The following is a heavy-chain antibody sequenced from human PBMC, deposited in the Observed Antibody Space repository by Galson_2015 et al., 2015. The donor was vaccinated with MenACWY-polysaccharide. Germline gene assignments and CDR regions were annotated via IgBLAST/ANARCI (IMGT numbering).Heavy chain of an antibody. V-gene: IGHV3-74*01. J-gene: IGHJ4*02. D-gene: IGHD2-2*01. CDR1: GFTFSSYW. Sequence: SLRLSCAASGFTFSSYWMHWVRQVPGKGLVWVSRSDGSSTSYADSVKGRFTISRDNSKNTLSLQMNSLRAEDTAVYYCARVRYSTGKYQFDYWGQGTLVAVSS. CDR3: ARVRYSTGKYQFDY. CDR2: SDGSST.